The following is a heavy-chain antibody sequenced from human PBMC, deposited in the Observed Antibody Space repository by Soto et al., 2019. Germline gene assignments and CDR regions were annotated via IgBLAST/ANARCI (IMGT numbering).Heavy chain of an antibody. Sequence: GGSLRLSCAASGFTVSSNYMSWVRQAPGKGLEWVSVIYSGGSTYYADSVKGRFTISRDNSKNTLYLQMNSLRAEDTAVYYCARSDTAMVTDYYYYGMDVWGQGTTVTVSS. J-gene: IGHJ6*02. CDR1: GFTVSSNY. CDR2: IYSGGST. D-gene: IGHD5-18*01. V-gene: IGHV3-53*01. CDR3: ARSDTAMVTDYYYYGMDV.